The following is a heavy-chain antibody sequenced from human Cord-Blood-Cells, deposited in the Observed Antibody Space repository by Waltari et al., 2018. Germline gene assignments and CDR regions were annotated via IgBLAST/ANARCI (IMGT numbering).Heavy chain of an antibody. Sequence: QVQLQQWGAGRLKPSETLSLTCAVYGGSFSGYYWSWIRQPPGKGLAWIGEINHSGSTNYNPSLKRRVTISVDTSKNQFSLKLSSVTAADTAVYYCARDLPSGSFDYWGQGTLVTVSS. J-gene: IGHJ4*02. CDR3: ARDLPSGSFDY. D-gene: IGHD3-10*01. V-gene: IGHV4-34*01. CDR2: INHSGST. CDR1: GGSFSGYY.